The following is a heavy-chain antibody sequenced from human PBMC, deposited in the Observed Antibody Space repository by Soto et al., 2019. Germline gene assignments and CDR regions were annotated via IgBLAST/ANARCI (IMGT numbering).Heavy chain of an antibody. CDR1: GYTLTELS. J-gene: IGHJ4*02. V-gene: IGHV1-24*01. CDR3: ATLAIYCTNGVCYTLFDY. D-gene: IGHD2-8*01. Sequence: GASVKVSCKVSGYTLTELSMHWVRQAPGKGLEWMGGFDPEDGETIYAQKFQGRVTMTEDTSTDTAYMELSSLRSEDTAVYYCATLAIYCTNGVCYTLFDYWGQGTLVTVSS. CDR2: FDPEDGET.